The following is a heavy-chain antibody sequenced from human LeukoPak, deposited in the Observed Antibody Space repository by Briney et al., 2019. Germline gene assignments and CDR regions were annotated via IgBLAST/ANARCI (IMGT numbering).Heavy chain of an antibody. CDR3: ARDATAGLFDY. D-gene: IGHD6-13*01. CDR2: ISSSSTI. V-gene: IGHV3-48*02. CDR1: GFTVSSNS. Sequence: GGSLRLSCAASGFTVSSNSMSWVRQAPGKGLEWVSYISSSSTIYYADSVKGRFTISRDNAKNSLYLQMNSLRDEDTAVYYCARDATAGLFDYWGQGTLVTVSS. J-gene: IGHJ4*02.